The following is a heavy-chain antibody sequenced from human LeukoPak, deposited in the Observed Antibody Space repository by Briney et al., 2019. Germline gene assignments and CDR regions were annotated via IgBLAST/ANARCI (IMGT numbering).Heavy chain of an antibody. D-gene: IGHD2-15*01. V-gene: IGHV3-30*19. CDR3: ARGLGYSWYYFDY. CDR1: GFTFSING. CDR2: ISYDGSNK. Sequence: PGGSLRLSCAASGFTFSINGMHWVRQAPGKGLEWVAVISYDGSNKYYADSVKGRFTISRDNSKNTLYLQMNSLRAEDTAVYYCARGLGYSWYYFDYWGQGTLVTVSS. J-gene: IGHJ4*02.